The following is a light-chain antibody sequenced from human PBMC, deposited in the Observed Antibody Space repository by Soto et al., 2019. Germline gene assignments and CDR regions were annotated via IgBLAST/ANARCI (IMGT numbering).Light chain of an antibody. V-gene: IGKV1-39*01. CDR3: QQSFTTASIT. J-gene: IGKJ5*01. Sequence: DIQMTQSPSSLSASVGDRVTITCRASQSISRNLNWYQHKPGKAPKLLIYAASSLQNGVPSRFRGGGSGTEFTLSINSLQPEDFGTYYCQQSFTTASITFGQGTR. CDR2: AAS. CDR1: QSISRN.